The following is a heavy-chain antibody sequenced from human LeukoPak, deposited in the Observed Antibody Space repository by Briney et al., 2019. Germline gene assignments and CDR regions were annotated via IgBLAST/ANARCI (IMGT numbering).Heavy chain of an antibody. V-gene: IGHV5-51*01. CDR2: IYPDESNI. Sequence: GESLKISCKGSGYSFPTYWIAWVRQMPGKGLEWMGIIYPDESNIRYSPSFQGQVTISADKSISTAYLQWSSLKASDTAMYYCARPPSRGYSSSFEYWGQGNLVTVSS. CDR1: GYSFPTYW. J-gene: IGHJ4*02. D-gene: IGHD2-2*03. CDR3: ARPPSRGYSSSFEY.